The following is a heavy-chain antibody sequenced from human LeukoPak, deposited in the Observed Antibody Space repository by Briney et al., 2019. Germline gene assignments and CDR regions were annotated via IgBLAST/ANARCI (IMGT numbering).Heavy chain of an antibody. CDR3: ARVSENYDFWSGYWYGDY. V-gene: IGHV1-18*01. Sequence: GASVKVSCKASGYTFTSYGISWVRQAPGQGLEWMGWIGAYNGNTNYAQKLQGRVTMTTDTSTSTAYMELRSLRSDDTAVYYCARVSENYDFWSGYWYGDYWGQGTLVTVSS. J-gene: IGHJ4*02. CDR1: GYTFTSYG. D-gene: IGHD3-3*01. CDR2: IGAYNGNT.